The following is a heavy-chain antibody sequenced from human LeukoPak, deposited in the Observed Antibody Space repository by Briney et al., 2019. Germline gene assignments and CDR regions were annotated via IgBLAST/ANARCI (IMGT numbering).Heavy chain of an antibody. V-gene: IGHV4-59*12. Sequence: SETLSLTCTVSGGSLSSYFWNWIGQPPGKGLEWIGYLHDSGTSNYNPSLKSRVTIALDTSKNQFSLKLTSVTAADTAVYYCAQAAMAEEFDYWGQGTLVTVSS. D-gene: IGHD5-18*01. CDR3: AQAAMAEEFDY. CDR2: LHDSGTS. CDR1: GGSLSSYF. J-gene: IGHJ4*02.